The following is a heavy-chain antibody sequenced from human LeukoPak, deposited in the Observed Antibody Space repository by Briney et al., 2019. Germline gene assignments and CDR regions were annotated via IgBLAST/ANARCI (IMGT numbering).Heavy chain of an antibody. J-gene: IGHJ6*03. CDR3: ARVNHSPLGDYSNLNRGYYYMDV. CDR1: GYTFPSYY. V-gene: IGHV1-46*01. D-gene: IGHD4-11*01. Sequence: ASVKVSCKASGYTFPSYYVHWARQAPGQGLEWMGIINPSGGSTSYAQKFQGRVTMTRDTSTSTVYMELSSLRSEDTAVYYCARVNHSPLGDYSNLNRGYYYMDVWGKGTTVTVSS. CDR2: INPSGGST.